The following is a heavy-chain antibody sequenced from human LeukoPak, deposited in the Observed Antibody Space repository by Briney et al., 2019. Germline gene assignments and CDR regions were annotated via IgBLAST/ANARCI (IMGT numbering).Heavy chain of an antibody. J-gene: IGHJ6*03. D-gene: IGHD6-19*01. Sequence: GGSLRLSCAASGFTLSSYAMSWVRQGPGKGLEWVSAISVSGNTYHADSVKGRFTISRDNARNSLYLQMNSLRAEDTAVYYCARDQWLVRDHYMDVWGKGTTVIVSS. CDR3: ARDQWLVRDHYMDV. V-gene: IGHV3-69-1*01. CDR1: GFTLSSYA. CDR2: ISVSGNT.